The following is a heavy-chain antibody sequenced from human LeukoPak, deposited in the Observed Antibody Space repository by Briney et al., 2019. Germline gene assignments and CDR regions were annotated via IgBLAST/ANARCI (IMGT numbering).Heavy chain of an antibody. V-gene: IGHV3-21*01. J-gene: IGHJ6*02. D-gene: IGHD6-6*01. Sequence: GGPLRLSCAASGFTLSSYSMNWVRQAPGKGLEWVSSISSSSSYIYYADSVKGRFTISRDNAKNSLYLQMNSLRAEDTAVYYCARLTGYSSSSGYYYGMDLWGQGTTVTVSS. CDR1: GFTLSSYS. CDR3: ARLTGYSSSSGYYYGMDL. CDR2: ISSSSSYI.